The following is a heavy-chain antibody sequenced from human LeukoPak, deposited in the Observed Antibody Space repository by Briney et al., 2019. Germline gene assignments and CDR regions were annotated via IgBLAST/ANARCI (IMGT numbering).Heavy chain of an antibody. CDR1: GFTFSSYS. J-gene: IGHJ4*02. Sequence: PGGSLRLSCTASGFTFSSYSMNWVRQAPGKGLEWVSYISSSGSTIYYADSVEGRFTISRDNAKNSLYLQMNSLRAEDTAVYYCARDLSLYCSGGSCYSLNYWGQGTLVTVSS. D-gene: IGHD2-15*01. CDR2: ISSSGSTI. CDR3: ARDLSLYCSGGSCYSLNY. V-gene: IGHV3-48*04.